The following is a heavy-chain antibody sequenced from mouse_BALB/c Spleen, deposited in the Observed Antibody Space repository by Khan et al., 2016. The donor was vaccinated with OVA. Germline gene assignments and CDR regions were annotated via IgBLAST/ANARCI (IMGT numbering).Heavy chain of an antibody. Sequence: EVQLVESGGGLVQPGGSRKLSCTASGFTFRSFGMHWVRQAPEKGLEWVAYIGSDSSAIYYADTVKGRFTISREIPKNTLLLQLTSLRSEDTAMYDCACCRYGSGFASWGQGTLVTVSA. J-gene: IGHJ3*01. CDR1: GFTFRSFG. V-gene: IGHV5-17*02. CDR3: ACCRYGSGFAS. CDR2: IGSDSSAI. D-gene: IGHD1-1*01.